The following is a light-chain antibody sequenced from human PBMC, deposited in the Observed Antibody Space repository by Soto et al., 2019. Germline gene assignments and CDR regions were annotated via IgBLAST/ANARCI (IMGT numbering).Light chain of an antibody. CDR3: QQSYSTLFT. CDR1: QTIIRY. CDR2: AAS. V-gene: IGKV1-39*01. J-gene: IGKJ3*01. Sequence: DIPMTQSPSSLSASVGVRVTITCRASQTIIRYLNWYQQKPGRAPNLLIYAASSLQSGVPSRFSGSGPGTDFTLTISSLQPEDFAAYYCQQSYSTLFTFGPGTKVEIK.